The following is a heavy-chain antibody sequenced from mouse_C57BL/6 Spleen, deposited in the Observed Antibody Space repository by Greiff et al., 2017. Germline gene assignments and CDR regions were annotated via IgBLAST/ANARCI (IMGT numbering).Heavy chain of an antibody. J-gene: IGHJ4*01. CDR2: IRNKANGNTT. Sequence: VQLKESGGGLVQPGGSLSLSCAASGFTFTDYYMSWVRQPPGKALEWLGFIRNKANGNTTEYSAYVKGRFTISRDNSKSILYLQMNALRAEDSATYYCAAYYYAMDYWGQGTSVTVSS. CDR3: AAYYYAMDY. CDR1: GFTFTDYY. V-gene: IGHV7-3*01.